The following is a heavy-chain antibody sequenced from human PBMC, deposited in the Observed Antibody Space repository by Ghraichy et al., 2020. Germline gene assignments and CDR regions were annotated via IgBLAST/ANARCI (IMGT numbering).Heavy chain of an antibody. Sequence: GGSLRLSCAASGFTFSSYGMHWVRQAPGKGLEWVAVISYDGSNKYYADSVKGRFTISRDNSKNTLYLQMNSLRAEDTAVYYCAKDERGLPTDWGQGTLVTVSS. CDR2: ISYDGSNK. V-gene: IGHV3-30*18. D-gene: IGHD5-18*01. CDR1: GFTFSSYG. CDR3: AKDERGLPTD. J-gene: IGHJ4*02.